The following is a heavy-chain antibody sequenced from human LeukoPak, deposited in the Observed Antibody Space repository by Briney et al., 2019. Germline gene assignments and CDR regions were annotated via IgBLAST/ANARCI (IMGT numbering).Heavy chain of an antibody. CDR3: ARDGYSYGRDAFDI. Sequence: SVKVSCTSSGGTVSSYAISWVRHAPGHGLEWMGESIPLFGTANYAHKIQGRVTITADKSTSTAYMELSSLRSEDTAVYYCARDGYSYGRDAFDIWGQGTMVTVSS. CDR2: SIPLFGTA. D-gene: IGHD5-18*01. V-gene: IGHV1-69*06. J-gene: IGHJ3*02. CDR1: GGTVSSYA.